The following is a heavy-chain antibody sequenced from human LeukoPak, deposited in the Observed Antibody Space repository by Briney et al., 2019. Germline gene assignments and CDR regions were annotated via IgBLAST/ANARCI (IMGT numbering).Heavy chain of an antibody. J-gene: IGHJ5*02. CDR3: ARDPRAVAGLNWFDP. D-gene: IGHD6-19*01. Sequence: MSSETLSLTCTVSGGSISSSSYYWGWIRQPPGKGLEWIGSIYYSGSTYYNPSLKSRVTISVDTSKNQFSLKLSSVTAADTAVYYCARDPRAVAGLNWFDPWGQGTLVTVSS. V-gene: IGHV4-39*07. CDR1: GGSISSSSYY. CDR2: IYYSGST.